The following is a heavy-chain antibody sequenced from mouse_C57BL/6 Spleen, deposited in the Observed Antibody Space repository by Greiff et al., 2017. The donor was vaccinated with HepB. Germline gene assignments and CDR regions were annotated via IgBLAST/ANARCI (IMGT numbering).Heavy chain of an antibody. CDR2: IRSKSSNYAT. Sequence: EVQLVESGGGLVQPKGSLKLSCAASGFTFNTYAMHWVRQAPGKGLEWVARIRSKSSNYATYYADSVKDRFTISRDDSQSMLYLQMNNLKSEDTAMYYCVRKDYGSSSAWFAYWGQGTLVTVSA. J-gene: IGHJ3*01. V-gene: IGHV10-3*01. D-gene: IGHD1-1*01. CDR3: VRKDYGSSSAWFAY. CDR1: GFTFNTYA.